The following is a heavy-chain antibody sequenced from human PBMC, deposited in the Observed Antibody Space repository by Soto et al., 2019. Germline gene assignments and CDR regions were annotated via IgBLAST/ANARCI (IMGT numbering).Heavy chain of an antibody. D-gene: IGHD1-26*01. CDR3: AKYTGSWYSDSHFDY. V-gene: IGHV3-30*18. CDR2: ISYDGSDK. CDR1: GFTFSSYG. Sequence: GGSLRLSCAASGFTFSSYGMHWVRQAPGKGLEWVALISYDGSDKYYVDSVKGRFTISRDNSKNTLYLQMNSLRAEDTAVYYCAKYTGSWYSDSHFDYWGQGTLVTVSS. J-gene: IGHJ4*02.